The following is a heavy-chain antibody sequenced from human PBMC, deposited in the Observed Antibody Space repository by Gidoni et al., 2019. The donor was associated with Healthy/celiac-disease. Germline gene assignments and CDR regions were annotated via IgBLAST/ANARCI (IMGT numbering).Heavy chain of an antibody. D-gene: IGHD3-10*01. CDR2: ISGSGGST. J-gene: IGHJ4*02. V-gene: IGHV3-23*01. Sequence: EVQLLESGGGLVQPGGSLRLSCAASGFPFSRSAMSWVRQAPGKGLEWVSAISGSGGSTYYADSVKGRFTISRDNSKNTLYLQMNSLRAEDTAVYYCAKGADYYGSGSYPTPFDYWGQGTLVTVSS. CDR3: AKGADYYGSGSYPTPFDY. CDR1: GFPFSRSA.